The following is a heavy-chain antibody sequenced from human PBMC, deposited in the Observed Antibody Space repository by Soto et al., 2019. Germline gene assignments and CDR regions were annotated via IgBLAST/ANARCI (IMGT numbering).Heavy chain of an antibody. J-gene: IGHJ5*02. D-gene: IGHD4-17*01. CDR3: ARDRVNGDSEVTELDP. V-gene: IGHV3-33*01. CDR2: IWYEGTNK. Sequence: QVQLVESGGGVVQPGGSLRLSCVASDFAFSNYGMHWVRQAPGKGLEWVALIWYEGTNKYYGDSVKGRFTVSRDNSKKTLYLQMNSLRVEDTAVYYCARDRVNGDSEVTELDPWGQGTLVTVSS. CDR1: DFAFSNYG.